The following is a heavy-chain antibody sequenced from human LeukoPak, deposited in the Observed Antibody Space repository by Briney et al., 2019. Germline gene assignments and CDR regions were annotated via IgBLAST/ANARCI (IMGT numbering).Heavy chain of an antibody. Sequence: KPGGSLRLSCAASGFTFSRYRMNWVRDAPGKGLEWVSSISSSSSYIYYADSVKGRFTISGDNAKNSLYLQMNSLRAEDTAVYYCARDFYGDYPSRYFDYWGQGTLVTVSS. CDR1: GFTFSRYR. J-gene: IGHJ4*02. D-gene: IGHD4-17*01. CDR2: ISSSSSYI. CDR3: ARDFYGDYPSRYFDY. V-gene: IGHV3-21*01.